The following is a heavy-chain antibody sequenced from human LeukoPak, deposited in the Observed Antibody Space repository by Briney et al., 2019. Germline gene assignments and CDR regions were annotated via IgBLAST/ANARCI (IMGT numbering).Heavy chain of an antibody. J-gene: IGHJ4*02. D-gene: IGHD3-3*02. CDR2: IYSGGST. CDR3: ARLYGTFLEWSPYFDY. CDR1: GFTVSSNF. Sequence: PGGSLRLSCAASGFTVSSNFMSWVRQAPGKGLEWVSVIYSGGSTYYSDSVKGRFTISRHNSKNTLYLQMNSLRAEDTAVHYCARLYGTFLEWSPYFDYWGQGTLVTVSS. V-gene: IGHV3-53*04.